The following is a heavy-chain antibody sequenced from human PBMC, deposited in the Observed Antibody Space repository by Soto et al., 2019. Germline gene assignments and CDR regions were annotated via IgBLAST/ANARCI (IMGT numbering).Heavy chain of an antibody. CDR2: IYYSGST. CDR3: ALAAAGSGGLRALGEFDY. V-gene: IGHV4-39*01. CDR1: GGSISSSSYY. Sequence: SETLSLTCTVSGGSISSSSYYWGWIRQPPGKGLEWIGSIYYSGSTYYNPSLKSRVTISVDTSKNQFSLKLSSVTAADTAVYYCALAAAGSGGLRALGEFDYWGQGTLVTVSS. D-gene: IGHD6-13*01. J-gene: IGHJ4*02.